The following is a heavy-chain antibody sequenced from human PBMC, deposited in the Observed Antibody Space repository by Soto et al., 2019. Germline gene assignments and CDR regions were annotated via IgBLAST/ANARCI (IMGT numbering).Heavy chain of an antibody. CDR1: GFTFSSYW. V-gene: IGHV3-74*01. D-gene: IGHD6-13*01. CDR3: ARAAVAGPYNWFDP. Sequence: EVQLVESGGGLVHPGGSLRLSCAASGFTFSSYWMHWVRQAPGKGLVWVSRIHRDGSSTTYADSVKGRFTISRDNVKNTLYLQMNNLRAEDTAVYYCARAAVAGPYNWFDPWGQGTLVTVSS. CDR2: IHRDGSST. J-gene: IGHJ5*02.